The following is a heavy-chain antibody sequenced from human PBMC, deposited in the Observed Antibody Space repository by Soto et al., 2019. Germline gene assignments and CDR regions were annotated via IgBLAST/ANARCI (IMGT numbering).Heavy chain of an antibody. CDR1: GFVFSVYA. CDR2: ISDDGSDK. Sequence: QVHLLESGGGVVLPGRSLRLSCAAPGFVFSVYAMNWVRQAPGKGLEWVALISDDGSDKYYADYVKGRFTISRDNSKSTLYMQMSSLRPDDTDVYFCARARGRTDYYAMDVWGQGTTGHRL. CDR3: ARARGRTDYYAMDV. V-gene: IGHV3-30-3*01. J-gene: IGHJ6*02. D-gene: IGHD1-1*01.